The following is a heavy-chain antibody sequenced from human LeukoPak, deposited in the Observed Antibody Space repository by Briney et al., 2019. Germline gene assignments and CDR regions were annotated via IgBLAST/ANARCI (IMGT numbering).Heavy chain of an antibody. CDR1: GGSVSSYY. CDR2: ISNSGSGST. J-gene: IGHJ4*02. V-gene: IGHV4-59*02. Sequence: SETLSLTCTVSGGSVSSYYWNWLRQPPGKGLEWIGYISNSGSGSTKYNPSLESRVTMSVDTSKNQFSLKLSSVTAADTAVYYCARRAVWGQGTLVTVSS. CDR3: ARRAV. D-gene: IGHD1-26*01.